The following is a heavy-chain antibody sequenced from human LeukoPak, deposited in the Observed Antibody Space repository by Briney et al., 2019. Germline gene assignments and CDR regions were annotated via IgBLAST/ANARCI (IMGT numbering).Heavy chain of an antibody. CDR3: ARGPTYQPIDY. V-gene: IGHV4-39*02. Sequence: PSETLSLTCTVSGGSISISNYYWGWIRQPPGKGLEWIASTHYSETTYYNPSLKSRVTISVDTSKNHFSLKLSSVTAADTAVYYCARGPTYQPIDYWGQGTLVTVSS. CDR2: THYSETT. CDR1: GGSISISNYY. J-gene: IGHJ4*02. D-gene: IGHD2-2*01.